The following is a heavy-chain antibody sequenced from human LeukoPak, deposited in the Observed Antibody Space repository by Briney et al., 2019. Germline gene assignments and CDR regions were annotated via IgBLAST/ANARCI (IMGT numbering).Heavy chain of an antibody. CDR2: INPNSGGT. J-gene: IGHJ2*01. Sequence: ASVKVSCKASGYTFTGYYMHWVRQAPGRGLEWMGWINPNSGGTNYAQKFQGRVTMTRDTSISTAYMELSRLRSDDTAVYYCARDRLPYYDILTGYLPEGYFDLWGRGTLVTVSS. CDR1: GYTFTGYY. CDR3: ARDRLPYYDILTGYLPEGYFDL. V-gene: IGHV1-2*02. D-gene: IGHD3-9*01.